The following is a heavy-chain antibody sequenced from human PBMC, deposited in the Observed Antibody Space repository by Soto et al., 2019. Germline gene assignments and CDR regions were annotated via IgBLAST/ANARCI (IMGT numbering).Heavy chain of an antibody. CDR3: TTEEVGTVADRDDNFDY. Sequence: GESLKISCAASGFTFSNAWMNWVRQAPGKGLEWVGRIKSKTDGGTTDYAAPVKGRFTISRDDSKNTLYLQMNSLKTEDTAVYYCTTEEVGTVADRDDNFDYWGQGTLVTVSS. V-gene: IGHV3-15*07. CDR2: IKSKTDGGTT. J-gene: IGHJ4*02. D-gene: IGHD6-19*01. CDR1: GFTFSNAW.